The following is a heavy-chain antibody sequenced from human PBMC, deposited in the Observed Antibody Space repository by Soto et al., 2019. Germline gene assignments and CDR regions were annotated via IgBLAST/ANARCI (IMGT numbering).Heavy chain of an antibody. CDR1: GFTFDDFG. D-gene: IGHD3-10*01. V-gene: IGHV3-20*04. CDR3: ARGRDRSYGSGSYYRPWLAY. Sequence: GGSLRLSCAASGFTFDDFGMNWVRQAPGKGLEWFFVIIYNGGSTGYADSVKGRFTISRDNAKNSLLLQMNSLSAEDTALYYCARGRDRSYGSGSYYRPWLAYWGQGTLVTVSS. CDR2: IIYNGGST. J-gene: IGHJ4*02.